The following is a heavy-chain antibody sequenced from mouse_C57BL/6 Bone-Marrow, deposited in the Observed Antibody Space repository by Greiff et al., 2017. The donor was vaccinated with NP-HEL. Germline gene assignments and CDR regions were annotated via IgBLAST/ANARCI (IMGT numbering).Heavy chain of an antibody. D-gene: IGHD1-1*01. V-gene: IGHV1-85*01. Sequence: QVQLQQSGPELVKPGASVKLSCKASGYTFTSYDINWVKQRPGPGLEWIGWIYPRDGSTKYNEKFKGKATLTVDTSSSTAYMELHSLTSEDSAVYFCARTKVPRTRSSPYYYAMDYWGQGTSVTVSS. CDR1: GYTFTSYD. CDR2: IYPRDGST. CDR3: ARTKVPRTRSSPYYYAMDY. J-gene: IGHJ4*01.